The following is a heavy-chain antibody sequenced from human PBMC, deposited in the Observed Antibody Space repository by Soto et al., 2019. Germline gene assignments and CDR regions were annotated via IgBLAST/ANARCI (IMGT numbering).Heavy chain of an antibody. D-gene: IGHD2-2*03. Sequence: GESLKISCKTSGYSFISYWVAWVRQKPGKGLEWMGTFYPGDSTSTYSPSFQGQVTISVDKSISTAYLHLSSLKVSDTAMYYCARIIGYCRNNDCSWTFDIWGQGTMVTV. CDR3: ARIIGYCRNNDCSWTFDI. CDR2: FYPGDSTS. J-gene: IGHJ3*02. V-gene: IGHV5-51*01. CDR1: GYSFISYW.